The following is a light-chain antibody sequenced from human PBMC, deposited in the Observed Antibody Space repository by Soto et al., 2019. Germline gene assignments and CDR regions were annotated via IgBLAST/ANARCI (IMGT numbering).Light chain of an antibody. CDR2: DVS. V-gene: IGKV1-5*01. CDR3: QQFKSGTWT. CDR1: QNIERW. J-gene: IGKJ1*01. Sequence: DNQMTQSPSTLSASVGDRVTITCRASQNIERWLAWYQQKPGKAPKLLLYDVSSLESGVPSRFSGSGSGTEFILTINGLQADDFATYFCQQFKSGTWTFGQGTKVDI.